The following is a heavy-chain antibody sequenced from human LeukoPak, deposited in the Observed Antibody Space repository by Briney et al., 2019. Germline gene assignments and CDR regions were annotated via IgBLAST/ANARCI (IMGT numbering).Heavy chain of an antibody. CDR1: GFTVITYD. CDR3: ARGVEPLAANTLAY. V-gene: IGHV3-53*01. CDR2: LYSDGNT. J-gene: IGHJ4*02. Sequence: GGSLRPSCAASGFTVITYDMTWVRQAPGKGLEWVSVLYSDGNTKYADSVQGRFTISRDNSKNTLYLEMNSLSPDDTAVYYCARGVEPLAANTLAYWGQGTLVTVSS. D-gene: IGHD1-14*01.